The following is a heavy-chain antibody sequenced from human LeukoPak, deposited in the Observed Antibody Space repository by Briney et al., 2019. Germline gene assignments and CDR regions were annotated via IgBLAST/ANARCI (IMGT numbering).Heavy chain of an antibody. CDR1: GGSLSSSAYY. V-gene: IGHV4-39*01. Sequence: SETLSLTCSVSGGSLSSSAYYWGWIRQPPGEGLEWIGSVHFSGSTYYTPSLTSRVTISVDTSKNQFSLNLISVTAADMAVYYCARHERVFRAFDIWGPGTMVTVSS. CDR3: ARHERVFRAFDI. D-gene: IGHD1-1*01. J-gene: IGHJ3*02. CDR2: VHFSGST.